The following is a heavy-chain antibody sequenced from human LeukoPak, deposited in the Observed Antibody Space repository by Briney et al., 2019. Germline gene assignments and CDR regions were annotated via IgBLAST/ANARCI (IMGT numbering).Heavy chain of an antibody. V-gene: IGHV5-51*01. CDR2: IYPDDSET. CDR1: GYSFTSYW. D-gene: IGHD3-10*01. CDR3: ARPLWLGESYDAFDI. Sequence: GESLKISCKGSGYSFTSYWIGWVRQMPGKGLEWMGIIYPDDSETRYSPSFQGQVTISADKSISTAYLQWSSLKASDTAIYYCARPLWLGESYDAFDIWGQGTMVTVSS. J-gene: IGHJ3*02.